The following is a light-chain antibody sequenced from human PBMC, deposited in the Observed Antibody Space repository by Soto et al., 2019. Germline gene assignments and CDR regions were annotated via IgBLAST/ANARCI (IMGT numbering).Light chain of an antibody. CDR1: QSIISW. V-gene: IGKV1-5*03. CDR3: QQYNSYSPLT. CDR2: KAS. Sequence: IKMTQSPSILSASLGDRVSMACRAIQSIISWLAWYQQKPGKAPQLLIYKASGLESGVPSRFSGSGSGTDFTLTTSSLQPYDVATYYCQQYNSYSPLTFGGGTKVDIK. J-gene: IGKJ4*01.